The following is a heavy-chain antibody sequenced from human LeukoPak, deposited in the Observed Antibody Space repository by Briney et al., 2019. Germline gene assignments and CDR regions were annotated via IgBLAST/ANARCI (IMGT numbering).Heavy chain of an antibody. J-gene: IGHJ4*02. D-gene: IGHD4-11*01. CDR1: GFTFSSYW. V-gene: IGHV3-74*01. Sequence: PGGSLRLYCAAPGFTFSSYWMHWVRQAPGKGLVWVSRINSDGISTSYADSVKGRFTISRDNAKNTLYLQMNSLRADDTAVYYCAKGGATVIDYWGQGTLVTVSS. CDR3: AKGGATVIDY. CDR2: INSDGIST.